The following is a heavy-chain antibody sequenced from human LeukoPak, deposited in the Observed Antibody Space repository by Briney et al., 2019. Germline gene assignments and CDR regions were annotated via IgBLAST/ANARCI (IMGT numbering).Heavy chain of an antibody. CDR3: AHIAAVGPEDY. CDR2: ISGSGDNT. V-gene: IGHV3-23*01. D-gene: IGHD6-13*01. CDR1: GFTFSSYA. J-gene: IGHJ4*02. Sequence: PGGSLRLSCAASGFTFSSYAMSWVRQAPGKGLEWVSGISGSGDNTYYADSVKGRFTISRDNSKNTLYLQMNSLRAEDTAVYYCAHIAAVGPEDYWGQGTLVTVSS.